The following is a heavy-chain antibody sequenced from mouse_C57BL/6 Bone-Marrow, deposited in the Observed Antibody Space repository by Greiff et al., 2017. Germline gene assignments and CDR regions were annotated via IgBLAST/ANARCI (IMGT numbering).Heavy chain of an antibody. CDR2: IRSKSNNYAT. V-gene: IGHV10-1*01. CDR1: GFSFNTYA. J-gene: IGHJ2*01. CDR3: VRGGSNYDY. D-gene: IGHD2-5*01. Sequence: EVKLVESGGGLVQPKGSLKLSCAASGFSFNTYAMNWVRQAPGKGLEWVARIRSKSNNYATYYADSVKDRFTISRDDSESMLHLQMNNLKTEDTAMYYCVRGGSNYDYWGQGTTLTVSS.